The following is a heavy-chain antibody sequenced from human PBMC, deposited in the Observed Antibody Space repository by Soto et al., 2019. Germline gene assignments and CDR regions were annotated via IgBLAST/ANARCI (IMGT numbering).Heavy chain of an antibody. J-gene: IGHJ4*02. V-gene: IGHV3-30*18. CDR3: AKDAAWDYDILTGYYDY. D-gene: IGHD3-9*01. CDR1: GFTFSSYG. Sequence: GGSLRLSCAASGFTFSSYGMHWVRQAPGKGLEWVAVISYDGSNKYYADSVKGRFTISRDNSKNTLYLQMNSLRAEDTAVYYSAKDAAWDYDILTGYYDYWGQGTLVTVSS. CDR2: ISYDGSNK.